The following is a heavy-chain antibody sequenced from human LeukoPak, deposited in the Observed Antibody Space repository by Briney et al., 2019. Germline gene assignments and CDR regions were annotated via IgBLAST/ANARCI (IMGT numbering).Heavy chain of an antibody. J-gene: IGHJ4*02. CDR2: IKQDGSEK. CDR3: ARDARMPVPGPDYFDY. Sequence: GGSLRLSCAASGFTFSSYWMSWVRQAPGKGLEWVANIKQDGSEKYYVDSVKGRFTISRDNAKNSLYLQMNSLRAEDTGVYYCARDARMPVPGPDYFDYWGQGTLVTVSS. V-gene: IGHV3-7*01. CDR1: GFTFSSYW. D-gene: IGHD6-19*01.